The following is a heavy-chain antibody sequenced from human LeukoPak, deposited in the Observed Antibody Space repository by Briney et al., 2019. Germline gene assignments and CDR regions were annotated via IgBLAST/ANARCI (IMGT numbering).Heavy chain of an antibody. Sequence: PSETLSLTCTVSGGSISSGGYYWSWIRQHPGKGLEWIGYIYYSGSTYYNPSLKSRVTISVDTSKNQFSLKLSSVTAADTAVYYCARDDQNYDILTGYYAYFDYWGQGTLVTVSS. CDR2: IYYSGST. CDR3: ARDDQNYDILTGYYAYFDY. V-gene: IGHV4-31*03. J-gene: IGHJ4*02. CDR1: GGSISSGGYY. D-gene: IGHD3-9*01.